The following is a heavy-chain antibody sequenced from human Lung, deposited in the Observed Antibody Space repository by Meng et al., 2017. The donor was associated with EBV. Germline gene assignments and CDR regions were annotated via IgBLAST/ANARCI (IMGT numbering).Heavy chain of an antibody. Sequence: QVPLQQSGPGLVKPSPTLSLTCFISGDSVSSSSAAWTWIRQSPSRGLEWLGRTYYRSKWYNDYAVFVKSRITINPDTSKNQFSLQLNSVTPEDTAVYYCARGATSVFDLWGRGTLVTVSS. CDR1: GDSVSSSSAA. J-gene: IGHJ2*01. CDR2: TYYRSKWYN. V-gene: IGHV6-1*01. CDR3: ARGATSVFDL.